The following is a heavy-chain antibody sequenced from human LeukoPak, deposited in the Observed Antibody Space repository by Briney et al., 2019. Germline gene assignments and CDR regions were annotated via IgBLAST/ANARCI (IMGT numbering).Heavy chain of an antibody. V-gene: IGHV3-48*03. J-gene: IGHJ4*02. D-gene: IGHD6-19*01. CDR2: ISSSASTR. CDR1: GFTFSSYE. Sequence: PGGSLRLSFAASGFTFSSYEMNSVRQAPGKGLEWVSYISSSASTRTYADSVKGRFTISRDNGKNSLYLEMNSLRAEDTAVYYCAREIVSSVAGNFDYWGQGTLVTVSS. CDR3: AREIVSSVAGNFDY.